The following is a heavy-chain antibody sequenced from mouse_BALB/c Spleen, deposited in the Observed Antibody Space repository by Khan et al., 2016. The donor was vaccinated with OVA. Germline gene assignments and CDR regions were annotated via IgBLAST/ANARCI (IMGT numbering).Heavy chain of an antibody. V-gene: IGHV1S135*01. Sequence: MQLKQSGPELVKPGASVKVSCKASGYAFTSYIMYWVKQSHGKSLEWIGYIDPYNGGTSYNQKFKGKATLTVDKSSTTAYMHLNSLTSEDSAFYYCARGDYWGFAVWGQGTLVTVSS. CDR1: GYAFTSYI. J-gene: IGHJ3*01. D-gene: IGHD1-1*01. CDR2: IDPYNGGT. CDR3: ARGDYWGFAV.